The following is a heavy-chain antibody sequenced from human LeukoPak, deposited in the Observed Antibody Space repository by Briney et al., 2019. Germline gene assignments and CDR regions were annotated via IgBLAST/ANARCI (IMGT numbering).Heavy chain of an antibody. CDR1: GFSLSNFW. D-gene: IGHD2-21*01. J-gene: IGHJ1*01. CDR2: IRYDGGSK. CDR3: AIIGTPGETEYYRL. V-gene: IGHV3-7*01. Sequence: GGSLRLSCTPSGFSLSNFWMSWVRQAPGKGLEWLANIRYDGGSKYYLDSMRGRFTISRDNAQNPVYLQVNSLRVEDTAMYYCAIIGTPGETEYYRLWGQGTLATVSS.